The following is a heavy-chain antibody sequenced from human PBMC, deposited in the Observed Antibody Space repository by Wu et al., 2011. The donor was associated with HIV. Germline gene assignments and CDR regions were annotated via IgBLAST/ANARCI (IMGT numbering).Heavy chain of an antibody. CDR2: IYLLTLKP. V-gene: IGHV5-51*01. J-gene: IGHJ3*02. Sequence: MGLIYLLTLKPNTTRTFQGQVTMSADRSTNTAYLQWTSLKASDTAMYFCARQTTKSFDIWGQGTMVTVSS. CDR3: ARQTTKSFDI. D-gene: IGHD1-14*01.